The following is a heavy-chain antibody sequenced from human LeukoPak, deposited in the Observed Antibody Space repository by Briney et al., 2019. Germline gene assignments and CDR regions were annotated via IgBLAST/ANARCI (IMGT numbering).Heavy chain of an antibody. CDR1: GGSINSYY. CDR2: IYTSGST. CDR3: ARRVLRFGHHGYYFDY. J-gene: IGHJ4*02. D-gene: IGHD3-10*01. V-gene: IGHV4-4*09. Sequence: SETLSLTCTVSGGSINSYYWSWIRQPPGKGLEWIGYIYTSGSTNYNPSLKSRVTISVDTSKNQFSLKLSSVTAADTAVYYCARRVLRFGHHGYYFDYWGQGTLVTVSS.